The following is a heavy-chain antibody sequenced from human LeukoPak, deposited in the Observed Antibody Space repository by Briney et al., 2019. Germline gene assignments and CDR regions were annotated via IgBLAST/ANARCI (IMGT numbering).Heavy chain of an antibody. Sequence: GGSLRLSCAASGFTFSNYNLNWVRQAPGKGLERVSYISDGSSTIYYADSVRGRFTISRDNAKNSLYLQINSLRDEDTAVYYCARETVGLDYWGQGTLVTVSS. CDR2: ISDGSSTI. V-gene: IGHV3-48*02. D-gene: IGHD4-17*01. J-gene: IGHJ4*02. CDR3: ARETVGLDY. CDR1: GFTFSNYN.